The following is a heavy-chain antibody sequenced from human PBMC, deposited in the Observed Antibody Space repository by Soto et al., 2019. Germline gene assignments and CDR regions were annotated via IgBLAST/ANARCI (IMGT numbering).Heavy chain of an antibody. CDR3: AKDLFSWFGEPKDRVYFDY. V-gene: IGHV3-23*01. J-gene: IGHJ4*02. D-gene: IGHD3-10*01. CDR2: IGGSGDST. CDR1: GFTFSNYA. Sequence: GGSLRLSCAVSGFTFSNYAMSWVRQAPGKGLEWVSTIGGSGDSTYYADSVKGQFTISRDKSKNTLYLQMNSLRAEDTAVYYCAKDLFSWFGEPKDRVYFDYWGQGTLVTVSS.